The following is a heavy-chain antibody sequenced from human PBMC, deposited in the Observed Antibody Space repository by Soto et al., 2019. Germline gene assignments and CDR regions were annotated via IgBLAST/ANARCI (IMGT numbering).Heavy chain of an antibody. J-gene: IGHJ5*02. Sequence: VLLEQSGPEVKKPGASVNVSCKASGYSFNNYGLAWVRQAPGQGLEWLGWIGPYNLNANYAQKFQGRVTVTTDSSTRTAYMELRSLRSDDTAVYYCARDIYERPEGAGIRPWFDPWGQGTLVTVSS. CDR3: ARDIYERPEGAGIRPWFDP. CDR2: IGPYNLNA. D-gene: IGHD6-13*01. V-gene: IGHV1-18*04. CDR1: GYSFNNYG.